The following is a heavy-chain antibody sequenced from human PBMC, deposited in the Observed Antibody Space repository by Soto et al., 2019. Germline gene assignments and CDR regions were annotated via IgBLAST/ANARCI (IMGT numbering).Heavy chain of an antibody. D-gene: IGHD3-3*01. CDR3: ARDLSGWRLTNGPFGVDV. J-gene: IGHJ6*02. CDR2: INAGNGNT. V-gene: IGHV1-3*01. CDR1: GYTFANYA. Sequence: QVRLVQSGTEVKKPGASVMVSCKASGYTFANYAIHWVRQAPGQDFEWMGWINAGNGNTRNSQKFQGRVTFTRDTYANTAHMEVGSLRFEDTAVYYCARDLSGWRLTNGPFGVDVWGQGTTVIVSS.